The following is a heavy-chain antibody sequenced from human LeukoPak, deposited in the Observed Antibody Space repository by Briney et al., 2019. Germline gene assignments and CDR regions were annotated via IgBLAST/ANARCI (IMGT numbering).Heavy chain of an antibody. J-gene: IGHJ4*02. CDR2: ISSSSSYI. CDR1: GFTFSSCS. CDR3: ARARYYYDPADY. Sequence: GGSLRVSCAASGFTFSSCSMNWVRQAPGKGLEWVSAISSSSSYIYYADSVKGRFTISRDNAKNSLYLQMNSLRAEDTAVYYCARARYYYDPADYWGQGTLVTVSS. V-gene: IGHV3-21*01. D-gene: IGHD3-22*01.